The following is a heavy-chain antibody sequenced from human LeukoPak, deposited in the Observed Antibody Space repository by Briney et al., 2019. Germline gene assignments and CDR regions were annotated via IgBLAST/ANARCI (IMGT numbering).Heavy chain of an antibody. D-gene: IGHD3-10*01. CDR2: INWNGGST. J-gene: IGHJ4*02. CDR3: ATSTKGRPIDY. V-gene: IGHV3-20*04. Sequence: PGGSLRLSCAASGFTFDDYGISWVRQAPGKGLEWVSGINWNGGSTGYADSVKGRYTISRDNSRNTLYLQMSSLRAEDTAVYYCATSTKGRPIDYWGQGTLVTVSS. CDR1: GFTFDDYG.